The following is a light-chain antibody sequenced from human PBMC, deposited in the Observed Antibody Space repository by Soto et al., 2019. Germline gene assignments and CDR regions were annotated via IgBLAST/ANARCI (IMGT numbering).Light chain of an antibody. Sequence: QSALTQPASVSGSPGQSITVSCTGTSSDVGGYNYVSWYQQHPGKAPKLVIYEVSYRPSGVSNRFSGSKSGNTASLTISWLQAEHEADYYCSSYTTSGTLVFGGGTKLTVL. J-gene: IGLJ2*01. V-gene: IGLV2-14*01. CDR2: EVS. CDR1: SSDVGGYNY. CDR3: SSYTTSGTLV.